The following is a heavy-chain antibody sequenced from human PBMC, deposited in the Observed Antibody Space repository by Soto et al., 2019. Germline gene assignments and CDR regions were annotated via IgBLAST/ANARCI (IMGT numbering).Heavy chain of an antibody. J-gene: IGHJ5*02. CDR3: ERRSLALRKNNWFDP. CDR1: GDSIISSDFY. D-gene: IGHD3-3*02. Sequence: PXETLSLTCPVSGDSIISSDFYWGWVRQPPGKGLEWIGSIFYLWSSYYNPSLKSRVTMSVDTSKNQFSLRLRYVTAADTALYFCERRSLALRKNNWFDPWGQGIMVTVYS. CDR2: IFYLWSS. V-gene: IGHV4-39*01.